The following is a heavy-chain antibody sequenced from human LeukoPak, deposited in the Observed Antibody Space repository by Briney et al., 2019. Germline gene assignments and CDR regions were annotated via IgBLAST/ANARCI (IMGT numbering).Heavy chain of an antibody. J-gene: IGHJ5*02. CDR3: ARGTGTIFGVVIKRNWFDP. CDR2: ISSSSSYI. V-gene: IGHV3-21*01. CDR1: GFTFSSYS. Sequence: GGSLRLSCAASGFTFSSYSMNWVRQAPGKGQGWDSSISSSSSYIYYADSVKGRFTISRDNAKNSQYLQMNSLRAEDTAVYYCARGTGTIFGVVIKRNWFDPWGQGTLVTVSS. D-gene: IGHD3-3*01.